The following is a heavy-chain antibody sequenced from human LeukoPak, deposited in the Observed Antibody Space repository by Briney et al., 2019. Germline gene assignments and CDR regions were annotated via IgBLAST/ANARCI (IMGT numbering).Heavy chain of an antibody. CDR1: GFTFSSYA. Sequence: PGGSLRLSCAASGFTFSSYAMSWVRQAPGKGLEWVSLITGDGSSTYYADSVKGRFTISRDNSKNSLYLQMNSLRTEDTALYYCAKIGGWLQITDYWGQGTLVTVSS. CDR3: AKIGGWLQITDY. D-gene: IGHD5-24*01. V-gene: IGHV3-43*02. J-gene: IGHJ4*02. CDR2: ITGDGSST.